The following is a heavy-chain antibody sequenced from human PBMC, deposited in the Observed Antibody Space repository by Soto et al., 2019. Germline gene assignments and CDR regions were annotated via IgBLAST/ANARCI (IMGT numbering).Heavy chain of an antibody. CDR3: AREVVDWFYP. D-gene: IGHD5-12*01. J-gene: IGHJ5*02. Sequence: SETLSLTCTVSGGSISSGGYYWSWIRQHPGKGLEWIGYIYYSGSTYYNPSLKSRVTISVDTSKNQFSLKLSSVTAADTAVYYCAREVVDWFYPWGQGSLVTVSS. V-gene: IGHV4-31*03. CDR1: GGSISSGGYY. CDR2: IYYSGST.